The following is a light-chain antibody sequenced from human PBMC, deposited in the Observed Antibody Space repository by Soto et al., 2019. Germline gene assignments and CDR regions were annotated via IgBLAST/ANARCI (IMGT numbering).Light chain of an antibody. CDR2: EVS. V-gene: IGKV2D-29*02. Sequence: ALPQTPLSLSGPPGQPASISCKSSQSLLHITGETFLCWYLQKAGQSPQLLIYEVSTRVAGVPDRFSGSGSGTDFTLEISRVETDDVGIYYCMQSTQLPPTFGQGTRLEIK. CDR3: MQSTQLPPT. CDR1: QSLLHITGETF. J-gene: IGKJ5*01.